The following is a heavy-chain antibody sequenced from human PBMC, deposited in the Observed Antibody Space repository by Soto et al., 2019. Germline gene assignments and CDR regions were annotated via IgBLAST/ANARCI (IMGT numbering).Heavy chain of an antibody. D-gene: IGHD2-8*01. CDR1: GGTFSSYA. J-gene: IGHJ5*02. V-gene: IGHV1-69*12. Sequence: QVQLVQSGAEVKKPGSSVKVSCKASGGTFSSYAISWVRQAPGQGLEWMGGIIPIFGTANYAQKFQGRVTITADESKSTANKELSSLRSEGTAVYYCARGGKRIAGGMLNRQYNWFEPWGKGTLVTVSS. CDR2: IIPIFGTA. CDR3: ARGGKRIAGGMLNRQYNWFEP.